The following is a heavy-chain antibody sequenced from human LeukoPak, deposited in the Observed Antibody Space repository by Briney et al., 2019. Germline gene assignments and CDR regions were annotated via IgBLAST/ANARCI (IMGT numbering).Heavy chain of an antibody. J-gene: IGHJ3*02. V-gene: IGHV1-24*01. CDR3: ATRNFGDYGAFDI. Sequence: ASVKVSCKVSGYTLSDFAMHWVRQAPGKVLEWMCGLHPEDGEAIYAQPLQGRVTMTEDTSTDTAYMELSSLRSDDTAVYYCATRNFGDYGAFDIWGQGTLVTVSS. CDR2: LHPEDGEA. D-gene: IGHD4-17*01. CDR1: GYTLSDFA.